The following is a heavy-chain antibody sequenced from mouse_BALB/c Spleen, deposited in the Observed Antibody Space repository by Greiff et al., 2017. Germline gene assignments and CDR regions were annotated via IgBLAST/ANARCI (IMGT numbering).Heavy chain of an antibody. V-gene: IGHV5-6-5*01. D-gene: IGHD1-2*01. CDR1: GFTFSSYA. Sequence: EVKLVESGGGLVKPGGSLKLSCAASGFTFSSYAMSWVRQTPEKRLEWVASISSGGSTYYPDSVKGRFTISRDNARNILYLQMSSLRSEDTAMYYCARDGLRLRFAYWGQGTLVTVSA. CDR3: ARDGLRLRFAY. J-gene: IGHJ3*01. CDR2: ISSGGST.